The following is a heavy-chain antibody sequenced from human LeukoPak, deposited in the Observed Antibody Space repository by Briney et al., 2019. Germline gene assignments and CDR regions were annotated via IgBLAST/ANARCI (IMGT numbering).Heavy chain of an antibody. CDR3: AKCGRWLASSDY. V-gene: IGHV3-23*01. D-gene: IGHD6-19*01. CDR2: ISGSGGST. CDR1: GFTFSSYA. J-gene: IGHJ4*02. Sequence: PGGSLRLSGAASGFTFSSYAMSWVRQAPGEGLEWVSAISGSGGSTYYADSVKGRFTISRDNSKNTLYLQMNSLRAEDTAVYYCAKCGRWLASSDYWGQGTLVTVSS.